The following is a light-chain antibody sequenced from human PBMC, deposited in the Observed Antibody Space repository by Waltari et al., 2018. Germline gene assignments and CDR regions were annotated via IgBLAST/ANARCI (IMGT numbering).Light chain of an antibody. J-gene: IGLJ2*01. CDR2: EVS. CDR3: CSYAGSHTFV. CDR1: SSDVGNYDF. Sequence: QSALTQPASVSGSPGQSITISCTGTSSDVGNYDFVSWYQQHPGKAPELIIYEVSKRPSGVSNRFPGSKSGNTASLTISGLQAEDEADYFCCSYAGSHTFVFGGGTKLTVL. V-gene: IGLV2-23*02.